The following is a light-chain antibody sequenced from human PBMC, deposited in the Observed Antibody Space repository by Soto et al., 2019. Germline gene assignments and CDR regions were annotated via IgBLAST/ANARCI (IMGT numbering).Light chain of an antibody. CDR1: QGISND. V-gene: IGKV1-27*01. J-gene: IGKJ2*01. CDR3: QYYNRASYT. Sequence: DIQMTQSPSSLSASVGDRVTITCRASQGISNDLAWYQQKPWKVPKLLIYAASTLQSGVPSRFSGSGSGTDFTFTIMSLQPEDVATYYCQYYNRASYTFGHGTKLEI. CDR2: AAS.